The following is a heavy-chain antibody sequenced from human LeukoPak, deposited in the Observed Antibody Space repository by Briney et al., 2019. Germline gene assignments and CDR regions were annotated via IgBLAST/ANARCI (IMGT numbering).Heavy chain of an antibody. J-gene: IGHJ4*02. Sequence: SVIYSGGSTYYADSVKGRFTISRDNSKNTLYLQMNSLRAEDTAVYYCARYDTAMDTFDYWGQGTLVTVSS. CDR3: ARYDTAMDTFDY. D-gene: IGHD5-18*01. CDR2: IYSGGST. V-gene: IGHV3-66*01.